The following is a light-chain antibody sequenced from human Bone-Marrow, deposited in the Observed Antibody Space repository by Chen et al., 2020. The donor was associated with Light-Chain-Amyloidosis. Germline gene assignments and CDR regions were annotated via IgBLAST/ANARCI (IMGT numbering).Light chain of an antibody. CDR1: NIGPTS. Sequence: SYVLTQPSSVSVDPGQTATIACWGNNIGPTSVHWYQQTPGQAPLLVVYDDSDRPSGIPERLSGSNSGNTATLTISRVEAGDEADYYCQVWDRSSDRPVFGGGTKLTVL. CDR3: QVWDRSSDRPV. V-gene: IGLV3-21*02. CDR2: DDS. J-gene: IGLJ3*02.